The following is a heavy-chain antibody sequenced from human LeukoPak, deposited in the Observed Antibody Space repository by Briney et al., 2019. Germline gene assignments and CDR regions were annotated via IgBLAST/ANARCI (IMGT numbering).Heavy chain of an antibody. D-gene: IGHD3-16*01. Sequence: PGGSLRLSCAASGFTLSNYCMGWVRQAPGEGLEWVSAISGSGGSTYYADSVKGRFTISRDNSKNTLYLQMNSLRAEDTAVYYCAKTVGGIRDGMDVWGQGTTVTVSS. CDR2: ISGSGGST. J-gene: IGHJ6*02. V-gene: IGHV3-23*01. CDR1: GFTLSNYC. CDR3: AKTVGGIRDGMDV.